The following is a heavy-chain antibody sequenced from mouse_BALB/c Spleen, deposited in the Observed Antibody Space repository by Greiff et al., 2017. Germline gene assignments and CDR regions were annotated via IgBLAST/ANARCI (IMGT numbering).Heavy chain of an antibody. Sequence: EVKVVESGGGLVQPGGSRKLSCAASGFTFSSFGMQWVRQAPEKGLEWVAYISSGSSTIYYADTVKGRFTISRDNPKNTLFLQMTSLRSEDTAMYYCERRSFSWFAYWGQGTLVTVSA. CDR1: GFTFSSFG. J-gene: IGHJ3*01. CDR2: ISSGSSTI. V-gene: IGHV5-17*02. CDR3: ERRSFSWFAY.